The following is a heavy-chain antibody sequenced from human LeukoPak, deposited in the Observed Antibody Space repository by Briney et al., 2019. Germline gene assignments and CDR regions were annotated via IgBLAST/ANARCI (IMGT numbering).Heavy chain of an antibody. D-gene: IGHD3-22*01. Sequence: GASVTVSCKASGDTFSSYYMHWVRQAPGQGLEWMGIINPSGGSITYAQMFQGRVTMTGDMSTSPVYMELSSLRSEDTSVYYCARGRHYYESSDYYYEGDAFDVWGQGTMVTVSS. CDR1: GDTFSSYY. CDR2: INPSGGSI. V-gene: IGHV1-46*01. CDR3: ARGRHYYESSDYYYEGDAFDV. J-gene: IGHJ3*01.